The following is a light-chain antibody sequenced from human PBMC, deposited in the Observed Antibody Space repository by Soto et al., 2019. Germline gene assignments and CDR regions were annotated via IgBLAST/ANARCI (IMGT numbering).Light chain of an antibody. CDR3: KQANSFPRT. V-gene: IGKV1D-12*01. CDR1: QAISTW. CDR2: AAS. Sequence: DFQMTQSPSSVSASVGDRVTITCRASQAISTWLAWYQQKPGKAPKLLIYAASNLQTRVPSRFSSSGSGTDFTLTISSLQPEDFATYYCKQANSFPRTFGQGTKVEIK. J-gene: IGKJ1*01.